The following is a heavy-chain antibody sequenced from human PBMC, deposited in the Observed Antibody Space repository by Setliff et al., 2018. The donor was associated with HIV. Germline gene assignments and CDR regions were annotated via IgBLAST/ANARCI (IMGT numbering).Heavy chain of an antibody. J-gene: IGHJ2*01. CDR3: ARETNWNGSDL. Sequence: LSLTCTVSGGSLSSHYWSWIRQPPGKGLEWIGYIFYSGNPNYNPSLKGRVTISVDTSKTEFSLNLNSVAAADTAVYYCARETNWNGSDLWGRGTLVTVSS. V-gene: IGHV4-4*08. CDR2: IFYSGNP. D-gene: IGHD1-1*01. CDR1: GGSLSSHY.